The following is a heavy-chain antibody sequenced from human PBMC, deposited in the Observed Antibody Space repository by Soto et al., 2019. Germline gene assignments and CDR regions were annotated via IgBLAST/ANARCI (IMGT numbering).Heavy chain of an antibody. CDR1: GGNFTNYG. V-gene: IGHV1-69*01. J-gene: IGHJ2*01. CDR3: ARRMTWSLWCFDL. D-gene: IGHD3-10*01. Sequence: QVQLVQSGAELKKPGSSVKVSCKASGGNFTNYGISWVRQAPGQGLEWMGGIIPLFGTTNYAQKFRGRVTVTADESTSTAYMELNSLRSEDTAIYYCARRMTWSLWCFDLWGSGTQVTVSS. CDR2: IIPLFGTT.